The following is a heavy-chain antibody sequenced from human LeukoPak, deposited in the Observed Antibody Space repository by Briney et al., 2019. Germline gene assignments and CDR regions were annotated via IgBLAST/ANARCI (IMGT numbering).Heavy chain of an antibody. J-gene: IGHJ4*02. V-gene: IGHV3-72*01. CDR1: GLIFSDHY. CDR3: ARANKVATISFDY. Sequence: GGSLRLSCAASGLIFSDHYMDWVRQAPGKGLELVGRTRNKANSYTTEYAASVKGRFTISRDDSKNSLYLQMNSLKTEDTAVYYCARANKVATISFDYWGQGTLVTVSS. CDR2: TRNKANSYTT. D-gene: IGHD5-12*01.